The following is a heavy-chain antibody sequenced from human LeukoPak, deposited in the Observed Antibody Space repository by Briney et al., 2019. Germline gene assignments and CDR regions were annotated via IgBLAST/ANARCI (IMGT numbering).Heavy chain of an antibody. J-gene: IGHJ6*03. CDR1: GGSISSGDYY. D-gene: IGHD1-26*01. V-gene: IGHV4-30-4*08. Sequence: SQTLSLTCTVSGGSISSGDYYWSWIRQPPGKGLEWIGYIYYSGNTYYNPSLKSRVTISVDTSKNQFSLKLSSVTAADTAVYYCARQNGGSWNYYYYMDVWGKGTTVTVSS. CDR2: IYYSGNT. CDR3: ARQNGGSWNYYYYMDV.